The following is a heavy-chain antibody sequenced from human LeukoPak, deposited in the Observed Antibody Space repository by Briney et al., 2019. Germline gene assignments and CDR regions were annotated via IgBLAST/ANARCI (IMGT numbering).Heavy chain of an antibody. CDR1: GFTFSSYA. J-gene: IGHJ4*02. V-gene: IGHV3-23*01. Sequence: GGSLRLSCAASGFTFSSYAMSWVRQAPGKGLEWVSAINGSGGSTYYADAVKGRFTISRENSKNTLYLQMNSLRAEDTAVYYCAKDLDGSGSYFYWGQGTLVTVSS. D-gene: IGHD3-10*01. CDR2: INGSGGST. CDR3: AKDLDGSGSYFY.